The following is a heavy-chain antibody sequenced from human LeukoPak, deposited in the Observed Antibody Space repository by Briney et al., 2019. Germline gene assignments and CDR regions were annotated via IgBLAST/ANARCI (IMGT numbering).Heavy chain of an antibody. V-gene: IGHV1-18*01. J-gene: IGHJ4*02. CDR1: GYTFTTYG. CDR3: ARAPTSYSSGSFSKYYFDS. Sequence: ASVKVSCKASGYTFTTYGVSWVRQAPGQGLEWMGWISGYHGDTDYAQKFQGRVTMTTDTSTSAAYMELKSLKSDDTAMYYCARAPTSYSSGSFSKYYFDSWGQGTLVTVSS. CDR2: ISGYHGDT. D-gene: IGHD3-10*01.